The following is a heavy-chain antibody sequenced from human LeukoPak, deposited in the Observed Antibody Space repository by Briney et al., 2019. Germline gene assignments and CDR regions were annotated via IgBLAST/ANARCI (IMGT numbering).Heavy chain of an antibody. CDR2: IYYSGST. D-gene: IGHD3-10*01. Sequence: PSETLSLTCTVSGGSISSYYWSWIRQPPGKGLEWIGHIYYSGSTNYNPSLKSRVTISVDTSKNQFSLKLSSVTAADTAVYYCARYGSGSYYFDYWGQGTLVTVSS. V-gene: IGHV4-59*01. CDR1: GGSISSYY. CDR3: ARYGSGSYYFDY. J-gene: IGHJ4*02.